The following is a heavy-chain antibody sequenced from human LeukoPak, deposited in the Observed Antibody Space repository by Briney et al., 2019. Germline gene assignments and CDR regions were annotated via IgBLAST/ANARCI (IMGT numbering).Heavy chain of an antibody. CDR2: IYYSGST. J-gene: IGHJ5*02. Sequence: PSEILSLTCAVYGGSFSGYYWSWIRQPPGKGLEWIGYIYYSGSTNYNPSLKSRVTISVDTSKNQFSLKLSSVTAADTAVYYCARQWGQYCSSTSCYPGGVDPWGQGTLVTVSS. V-gene: IGHV4-59*08. D-gene: IGHD2-2*01. CDR1: GGSFSGYY. CDR3: ARQWGQYCSSTSCYPGGVDP.